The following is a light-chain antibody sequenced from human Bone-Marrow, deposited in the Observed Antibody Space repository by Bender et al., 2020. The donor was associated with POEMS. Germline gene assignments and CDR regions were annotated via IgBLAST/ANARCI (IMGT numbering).Light chain of an antibody. V-gene: IGLV3-21*03. Sequence: SYVLTQPPSVSVAPGKTARISCGGKNIGSKSVHWYHHRPGQAPVLVVYDDSDRPSGIPERFSGSNSGNTATLTISRVEAGDEADYYCQVWERSSDLVVFGGGTKLTVL. CDR1: NIGSKS. J-gene: IGLJ2*01. CDR3: QVWERSSDLVV. CDR2: DDS.